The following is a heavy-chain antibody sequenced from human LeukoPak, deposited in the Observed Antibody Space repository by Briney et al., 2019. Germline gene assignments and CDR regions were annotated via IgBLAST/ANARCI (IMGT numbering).Heavy chain of an antibody. Sequence: PGGSLRLSCAASGFTFSSYAMSWVRQAPGKGLEWVSTISSSGGSTYYADSVKGRFTISRDNSENTLYLQMNSLRAEDTAVYYCARGLYGDYDYWGQGTLVTVSS. CDR2: ISSSGGST. CDR3: ARGLYGDYDY. CDR1: GFTFSSYA. J-gene: IGHJ4*02. V-gene: IGHV3-23*01. D-gene: IGHD4-17*01.